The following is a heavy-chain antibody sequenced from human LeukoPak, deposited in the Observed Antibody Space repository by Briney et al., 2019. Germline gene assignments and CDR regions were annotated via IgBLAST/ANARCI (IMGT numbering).Heavy chain of an antibody. CDR2: IYTSGST. Sequence: PSETLSLTCTVSGGSISSGSYYWSWIRQPAGKALEWIGRIYTSGSTNYNPSLKSRVTISVDTSKNQFSLKLSSVIVADTAVYYCAGGVRDGYNPRWGQGTLVTVSP. D-gene: IGHD5-24*01. CDR3: AGGVRDGYNPR. J-gene: IGHJ4*02. V-gene: IGHV4-61*02. CDR1: GGSISSGSYY.